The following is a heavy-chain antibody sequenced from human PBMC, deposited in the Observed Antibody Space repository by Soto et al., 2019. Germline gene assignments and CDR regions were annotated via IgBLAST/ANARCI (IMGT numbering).Heavy chain of an antibody. Sequence: ASMKVSCKASGYIFTNYHMHWVRQAPGQGLEWMGTINAGGGYTTYAQRFQGRVTISRDNAKNTVYLQMSSLRVEDTAVYYCVKGEYYYDSSGYYPFDYWGQGTLVTVSS. D-gene: IGHD3-22*01. CDR2: INAGGGYT. CDR1: GYIFTNYH. J-gene: IGHJ4*02. V-gene: IGHV1-46*01. CDR3: VKGEYYYDSSGYYPFDY.